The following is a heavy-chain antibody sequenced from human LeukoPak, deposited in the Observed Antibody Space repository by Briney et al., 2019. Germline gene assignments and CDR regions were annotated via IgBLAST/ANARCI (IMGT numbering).Heavy chain of an antibody. CDR1: GFTFDDYA. CDR2: ISWNSGSI. D-gene: IGHD3-10*01. J-gene: IGHJ3*02. CDR3: AKDKAKSMVRGDAFDI. Sequence: GRSLSLSCAASGFTFDDYAMHWVRQAPGKGLEWVSGISWNSGSIGYADSVKGRFTISRDNAKNSLYLQMNSLRAEDTVLYYCAKDKAKSMVRGDAFDIWGQGTMVTVSS. V-gene: IGHV3-9*01.